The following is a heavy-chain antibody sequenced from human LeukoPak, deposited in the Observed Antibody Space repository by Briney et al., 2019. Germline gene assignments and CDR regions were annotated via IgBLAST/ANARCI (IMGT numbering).Heavy chain of an antibody. V-gene: IGHV3-48*03. CDR1: GFPFSSYE. D-gene: IGHD5-18*01. J-gene: IGHJ4*02. CDR2: ISSSGSTI. Sequence: GGSLRLSCAASGFPFSSYEMNWVRQAPGKGLEWVSYISSSGSTIYYADSVKGRFTISRDNAKNSLYLQMNSLRAEDTAVYYCARAPGGYSYGTPNFDYWGQGTLDTVSS. CDR3: ARAPGGYSYGTPNFDY.